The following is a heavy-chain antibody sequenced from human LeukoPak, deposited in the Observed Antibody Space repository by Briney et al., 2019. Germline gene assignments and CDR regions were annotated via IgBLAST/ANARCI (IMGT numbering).Heavy chain of an antibody. CDR3: ARERQAGGTPFDY. V-gene: IGHV3-30*03. Sequence: GGSLRLSRAASGFTFSSYSMNWVRQAPGKGLEWVAVVGNDEKTKFYADSLKGRFTISRDNSKNTLYLQMNSLRDEDTAVYYCARERQAGGTPFDYWGQGSLVTVSS. CDR2: VGNDEKTK. J-gene: IGHJ4*02. D-gene: IGHD1-26*01. CDR1: GFTFSSYS.